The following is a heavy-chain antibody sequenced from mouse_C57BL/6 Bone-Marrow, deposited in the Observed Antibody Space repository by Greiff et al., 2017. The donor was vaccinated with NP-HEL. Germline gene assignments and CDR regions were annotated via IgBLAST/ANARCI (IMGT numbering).Heavy chain of an antibody. CDR1: GFTFSSYA. V-gene: IGHV5-9-1*02. Sequence: EVQGVESGEGLVKPGGSLKLSCAASGFTFSSYAMSWVRQTPEKRLEWVAYISSGGDYIYYADTVKGRFTISSDNARNTLYLQMSSLKSEDTAMYYCTRDPPSDYYGSSYGYFDVWGTGTTVTVSS. D-gene: IGHD1-1*01. CDR3: TRDPPSDYYGSSYGYFDV. CDR2: ISSGGDYI. J-gene: IGHJ1*03.